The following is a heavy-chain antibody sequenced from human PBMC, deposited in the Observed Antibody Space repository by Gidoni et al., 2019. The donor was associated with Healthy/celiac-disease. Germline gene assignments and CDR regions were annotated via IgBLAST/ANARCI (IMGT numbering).Heavy chain of an antibody. CDR1: GFPVSSNY. CDR3: AREALDSGYVGEYFQH. D-gene: IGHD5-12*01. CDR2: IYSSGST. Sequence: EVQLVESGGGLIQPGGSLRLSCPASGFPVSSNYMGWVRQGPGKGLGWVSVIYSSGSTYYADSVKGRFTISRDNSKNTLYLQMNSLRAENTAVYYCAREALDSGYVGEYFQHWGQDTLVTVSS. V-gene: IGHV3-53*01. J-gene: IGHJ1*01.